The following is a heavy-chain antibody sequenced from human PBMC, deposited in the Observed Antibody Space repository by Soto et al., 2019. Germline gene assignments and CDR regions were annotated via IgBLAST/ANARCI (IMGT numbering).Heavy chain of an antibody. CDR2: ISGSGGST. V-gene: IGHV3-23*01. Sequence: EVQRLESGGGLVQPGGSLRLYCAASGFTFSSYALRWVRLAPGKGLEWVSAISGSGGSTYYADSGKGRFTISRDNSKKTLYLQMTSMRAEDTAVYYCAKDRPVTARFDYWGQGTLVTVSS. CDR3: AKDRPVTARFDY. CDR1: GFTFSSYA. D-gene: IGHD2-21*02. J-gene: IGHJ4*02.